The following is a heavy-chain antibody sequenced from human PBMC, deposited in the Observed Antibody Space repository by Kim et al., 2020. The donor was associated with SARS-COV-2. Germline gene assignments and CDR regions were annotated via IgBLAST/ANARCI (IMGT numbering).Heavy chain of an antibody. CDR3: VKVGQIRAEIGTSCFHW. D-gene: IGHD1-7*01. J-gene: IGHJ4*02. V-gene: IGHV3-9*01. CDR2: ISWNSGSI. Sequence: GGSLRLSCAASGFTFDDYALHWVRQAPGKGLEWVSGISWNSGSIGYADSVKGRFTISRDNAKNSLYLQMNSLKPEDAALYYCVKVGQIRAEIGTSCFHWWGQGTLVTVSS. CDR1: GFTFDDYA.